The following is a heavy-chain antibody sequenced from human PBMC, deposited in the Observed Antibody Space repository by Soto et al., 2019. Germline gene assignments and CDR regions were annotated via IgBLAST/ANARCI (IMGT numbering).Heavy chain of an antibody. V-gene: IGHV3-11*05. D-gene: IGHD3-9*01. CDR3: ARRRPTGYYNY. J-gene: IGHJ4*02. Sequence: QVQLVESGGDLVKPGGSLRLSCAASGFPFSDYYMSWIRQAPGKGLGWVSSIGSSSSYTNYADSVKARVTISRDNAKNSPSLQMNSLRAEDTAVYYCARRRPTGYYNYWGQGTLVTVSA. CDR2: IGSSSSYT. CDR1: GFPFSDYY.